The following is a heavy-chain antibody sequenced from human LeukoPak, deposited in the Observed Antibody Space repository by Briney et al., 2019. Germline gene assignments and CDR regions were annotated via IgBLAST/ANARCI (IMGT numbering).Heavy chain of an antibody. V-gene: IGHV3-30*02. Sequence: GGSLRLSCAASGFTFSSYGMHWVRQAPGKGLEWVAFIRYDGSNKYYADSVKGRFTISRDNSKNTLYLQMSNLRADDTAVYYCAKSPGPMPASTIYYFDHWGQGALVTVSA. D-gene: IGHD5-24*01. CDR1: GFTFSSYG. CDR2: IRYDGSNK. J-gene: IGHJ4*02. CDR3: AKSPGPMPASTIYYFDH.